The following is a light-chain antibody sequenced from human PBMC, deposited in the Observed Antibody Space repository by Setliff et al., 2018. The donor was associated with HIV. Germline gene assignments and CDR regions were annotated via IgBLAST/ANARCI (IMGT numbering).Light chain of an antibody. Sequence: QSALTQPPSASGSPGHSVTISCTGTSSDVGGYNFVSWYQHHPGKAPKLMIYEVSKRPSGVPDRFSGSKSGNTASLTVSGLQAEDEADYYCSSYAGSNSYVFGTGTKVTV. CDR2: EVS. V-gene: IGLV2-8*01. J-gene: IGLJ1*01. CDR3: SSYAGSNSYV. CDR1: SSDVGGYNF.